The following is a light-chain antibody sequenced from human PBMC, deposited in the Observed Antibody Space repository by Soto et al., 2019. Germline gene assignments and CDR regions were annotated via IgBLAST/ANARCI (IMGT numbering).Light chain of an antibody. Sequence: VMRQSPATLSVSPGECVTISCRASQGIGDTLAWYQHKPGQTPRLLIYDTSTRATGVPTRFSGSRSGAEFTLTINILQSEDVAVYYCQPYNNWPLTFGGGTKVDI. CDR3: QPYNNWPLT. CDR1: QGIGDT. J-gene: IGKJ4*01. CDR2: DTS. V-gene: IGKV3-15*01.